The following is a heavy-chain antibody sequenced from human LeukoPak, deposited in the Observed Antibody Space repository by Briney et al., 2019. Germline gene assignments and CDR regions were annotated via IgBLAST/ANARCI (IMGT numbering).Heavy chain of an antibody. Sequence: ASVNVSCKASGYTFTNYDVNWVRQATGQGLEWMGWMNPNSGDTGYAQKFQGRVTMTRDTSISTAYMELSSLTSEDTAVYYCARGYSSSWSNWFDPWGQGTLVTVSS. CDR1: GYTFTNYD. J-gene: IGHJ5*02. CDR2: MNPNSGDT. V-gene: IGHV1-8*01. CDR3: ARGYSSSWSNWFDP. D-gene: IGHD6-13*01.